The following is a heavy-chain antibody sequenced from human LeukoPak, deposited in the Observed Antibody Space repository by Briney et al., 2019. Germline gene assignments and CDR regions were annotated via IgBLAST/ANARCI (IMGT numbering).Heavy chain of an antibody. CDR1: GFTFSTYW. Sequence: GSLRLSCAASGFTFSTYWMSWVRQAPGKGLEWVANINKDGSEKNYVDSVKGRFTVSRDNARNSVYLQMTSLRADDTAAYYCARDVAAAGTSVDWFDPRGQGTLVTVSS. CDR2: INKDGSEK. V-gene: IGHV3-7*01. CDR3: ARDVAAAGTSVDWFDP. J-gene: IGHJ5*02. D-gene: IGHD6-13*01.